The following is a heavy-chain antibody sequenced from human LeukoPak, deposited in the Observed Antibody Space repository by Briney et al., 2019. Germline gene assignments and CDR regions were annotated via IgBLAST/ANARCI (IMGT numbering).Heavy chain of an antibody. D-gene: IGHD3-3*01. Sequence: QPGGSLRLSCAASGFTVSSNYMSWVRQAPGKGLEWVSVIYSGGSTYYADSVKGRFIISRDNSKNTLYLQMNSLRAEDTAVYYCARDFDDFWSGYYDYWGQGTLVTVSS. CDR3: ARDFDDFWSGYYDY. CDR2: IYSGGST. V-gene: IGHV3-66*02. CDR1: GFTVSSNY. J-gene: IGHJ4*02.